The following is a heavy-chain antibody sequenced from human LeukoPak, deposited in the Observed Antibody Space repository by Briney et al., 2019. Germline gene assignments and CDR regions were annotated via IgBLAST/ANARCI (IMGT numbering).Heavy chain of an antibody. J-gene: IGHJ3*02. V-gene: IGHV1-69*05. D-gene: IGHD3-22*01. CDR3: ARAPDSSGYYWNDAFDI. CDR2: IIPIFGTA. CDR1: GDTFSSYA. Sequence: SVKVSCKASGDTFSSYAISWVRQAPGQGLEWMGRIIPIFGTANYAQKFQGRVTITTDESTSTAYMELSSLRSEDTAVHYCARAPDSSGYYWNDAFDIWGQGTMVTVSS.